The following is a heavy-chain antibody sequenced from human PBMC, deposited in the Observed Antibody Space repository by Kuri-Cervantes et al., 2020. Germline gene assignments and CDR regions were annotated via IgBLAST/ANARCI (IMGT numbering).Heavy chain of an antibody. Sequence: ASVKVSCKASGYTFTSYGISWVRQAPGQGLEWMGWISAYNGNTNYAQKFQGRVTMTRDTSISTAYMELSRLRSDDTAVYYCARYGSGSPYFDYWGQGTLVTVSS. V-gene: IGHV1-18*01. CDR3: ARYGSGSPYFDY. CDR2: ISAYNGNT. CDR1: GYTFTSYG. J-gene: IGHJ4*02. D-gene: IGHD3-10*01.